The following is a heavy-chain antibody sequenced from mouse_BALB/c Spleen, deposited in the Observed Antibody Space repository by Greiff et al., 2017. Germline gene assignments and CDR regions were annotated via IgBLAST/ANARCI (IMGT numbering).Heavy chain of an antibody. CDR1: GYSITSGYY. D-gene: IGHD2-1*01. V-gene: IGHV3-6*02. CDR2: ISYDGSN. CDR3: AREIGNYDYFDY. J-gene: IGHJ2*01. Sequence: EVKLVESGPGLVKPSQSLSLTCSVTGYSITSGYYWNWIRQFPGNKLEWMGYISYDGSNNYNPSLKNRISITRDTSKNQFFLKLNSVTTEDTATYYCAREIGNYDYFDYWGQGTTLTVSS.